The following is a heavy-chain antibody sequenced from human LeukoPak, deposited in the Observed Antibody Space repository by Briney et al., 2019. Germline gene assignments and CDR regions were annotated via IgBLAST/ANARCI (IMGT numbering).Heavy chain of an antibody. Sequence: RTGGTLRLSCAAAGFTFSHYGMSWVRQAPGKGLEWVSSLSGSGNKTYYADSVKGRFTISRDNSKTTLYLQMNSLRAEDTAVYYCAKDRYTSSWYYFDYWGQGTLVTVSS. CDR3: AKDRYTSSWYYFDY. CDR2: LSGSGNKT. D-gene: IGHD6-13*01. J-gene: IGHJ4*02. V-gene: IGHV3-23*01. CDR1: GFTFSHYG.